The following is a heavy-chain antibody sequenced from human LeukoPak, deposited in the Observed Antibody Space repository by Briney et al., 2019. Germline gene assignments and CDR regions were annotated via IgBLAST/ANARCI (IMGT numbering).Heavy chain of an antibody. CDR1: GGSFSGYY. Sequence: SETLSLTCAVYGGSFSGYYWSWIRQPPGKGLEWIGEINHSGSTNYNPSLKSRVTISVDTSKNQFSLKLSSVTAADTAVYYCASRDYYDSSGPRWGQGTMVTVSS. V-gene: IGHV4-34*01. CDR2: INHSGST. J-gene: IGHJ3*01. D-gene: IGHD3-22*01. CDR3: ASRDYYDSSGPR.